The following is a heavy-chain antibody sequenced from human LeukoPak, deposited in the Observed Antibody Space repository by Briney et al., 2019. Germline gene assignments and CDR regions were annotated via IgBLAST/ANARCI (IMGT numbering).Heavy chain of an antibody. D-gene: IGHD4-23*01. CDR3: ARDLYGGNGVVDY. CDR1: GFTFSSYA. J-gene: IGHJ4*02. CDR2: ISSNGGST. V-gene: IGHV3-64*01. Sequence: GGSLRLSCAASGFTFSSYAMHWVRQAPGKGLEYVSAISSNGGSTYYANSVKGRFTISRDNSKNTLYLQMGSLRAEDMAVCYCARDLYGGNGVVDYWGQGTLVTVSS.